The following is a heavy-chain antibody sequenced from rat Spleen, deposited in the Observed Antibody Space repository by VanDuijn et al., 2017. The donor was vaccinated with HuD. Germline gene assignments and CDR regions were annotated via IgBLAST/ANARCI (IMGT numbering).Heavy chain of an antibody. CDR1: DYSITSNY. D-gene: IGHD2-2*01. CDR2: ITYSGTT. V-gene: IGHV3-1*01. CDR3: VRLGYPLGYFDY. Sequence: EVQLQESGPGLVKPSQSLSLTCSVTDYSITSNYWGWIRKFPGNKMEWMGFITYSGTTTYNPSLKSRISITRDTSKNQFFLQLNSVTTEDTATYYCVRLGYPLGYFDYWGQGVMVTVSS. J-gene: IGHJ2*01.